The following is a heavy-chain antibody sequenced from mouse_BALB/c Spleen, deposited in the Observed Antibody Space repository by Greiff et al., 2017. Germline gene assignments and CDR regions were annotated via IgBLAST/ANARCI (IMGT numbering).Heavy chain of an antibody. CDR1: GYSFTSYY. Sequence: EVQLQQSGPELMKPGASVKISCKASGYSFTSYYMHWVKQSHGKSLEWIGYIDPFNGGTSYNQKFKGKATLTVDKSSSTAYMHLSSLTSEDSAVYYCARGLYDGYHVAMDYWGQGTSVTVSS. J-gene: IGHJ4*01. V-gene: IGHV1S135*01. D-gene: IGHD2-3*01. CDR2: IDPFNGGT. CDR3: ARGLYDGYHVAMDY.